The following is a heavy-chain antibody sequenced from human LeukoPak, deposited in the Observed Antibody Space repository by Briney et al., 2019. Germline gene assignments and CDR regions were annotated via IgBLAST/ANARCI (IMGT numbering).Heavy chain of an antibody. V-gene: IGHV3-21*01. D-gene: IGHD5-18*01. CDR1: GFTFSNFA. CDR2: IVGSSST. Sequence: GGSLRLSCAASGFTFSNFAMTWVRQAPGKGLEWVSSIVGSSSTYYADSLKGRFTISRDNAKNSLYLQMNSLRAEDTAVYYCARDIEYSYGPYYYYGMDVWGQGTTVTVSS. J-gene: IGHJ6*02. CDR3: ARDIEYSYGPYYYYGMDV.